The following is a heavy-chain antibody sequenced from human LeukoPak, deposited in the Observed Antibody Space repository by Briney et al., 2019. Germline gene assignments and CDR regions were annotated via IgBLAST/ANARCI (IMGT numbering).Heavy chain of an antibody. Sequence: ASVKVSCKASGYTFTSYGISWVRQAPGQGLEWMGWISAYNGNTNYAQKLQGRVTMTTDTSTSTAYMELRSLRSDDMAVYYCARVYSMVTAKSPIDYWGQGTLVTVSS. CDR1: GYTFTSYG. D-gene: IGHD2-21*02. J-gene: IGHJ4*02. CDR2: ISAYNGNT. CDR3: ARVYSMVTAKSPIDY. V-gene: IGHV1-18*03.